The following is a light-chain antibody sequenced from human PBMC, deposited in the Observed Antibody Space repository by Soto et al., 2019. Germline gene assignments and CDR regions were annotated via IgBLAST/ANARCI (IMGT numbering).Light chain of an antibody. J-gene: IGLJ1*01. V-gene: IGLV2-14*03. Sequence: QSVLTPPASVSGSPGQSITVFCPGTSRDVGGYNFVSWYQQHPGEAPKLMLYDVSHRPSGVSNRFSGSKSGNTASLTISGLHTEDEADYYCSSYSSSSTLVFGSGTKVTVL. CDR2: DVS. CDR3: SSYSSSSTLV. CDR1: SRDVGGYNF.